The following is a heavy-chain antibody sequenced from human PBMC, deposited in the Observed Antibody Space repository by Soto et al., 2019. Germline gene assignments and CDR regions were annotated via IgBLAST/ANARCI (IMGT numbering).Heavy chain of an antibody. D-gene: IGHD2-2*01. J-gene: IGHJ6*02. Sequence: QPGGSLRLSCAASVFTVSSNYMSLVRQAPGKGLEWVSVFYSGGSTYYADSVKGRFTISRDNSKNTLYLQMNSLRAEDTAVYYCARDLFECSSTSCGGDVWGQGTTVTVSS. CDR1: VFTVSSNY. CDR3: ARDLFECSSTSCGGDV. CDR2: FYSGGST. V-gene: IGHV3-53*01.